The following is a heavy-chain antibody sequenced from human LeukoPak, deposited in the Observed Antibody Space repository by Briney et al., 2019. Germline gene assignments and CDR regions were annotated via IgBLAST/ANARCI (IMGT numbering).Heavy chain of an antibody. D-gene: IGHD3-22*01. CDR3: ARLPTYYYDSSGYS. J-gene: IGHJ5*02. CDR2: IYYSGST. Sequence: PSETLSLTCTVSGGSISSYYWSWIRQTPGKGLEWIGDIYYSGSTNYNPSLKSRVTISVDTSKNQFSLKLSSVTAADTAVYYCARLPTYYYDSSGYSWGQGTLVTVSS. V-gene: IGHV4-59*08. CDR1: GGSISSYY.